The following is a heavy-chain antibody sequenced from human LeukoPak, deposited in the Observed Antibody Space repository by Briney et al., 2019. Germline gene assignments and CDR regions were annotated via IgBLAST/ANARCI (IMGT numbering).Heavy chain of an antibody. CDR1: GGSISSSSYY. D-gene: IGHD3-10*01. CDR2: IYYSGST. J-gene: IGHJ4*02. V-gene: IGHV4-39*07. Sequence: SETLSLTCTVSGGSISSSSYYWGWIRQPPGKGLEWIGSIYYSGSTYYNPSLKSRVTISVDTSKNQFSLKLSSVTAADTAAYYCARERGVIDYWGQGTLVTVSS. CDR3: ARERGVIDY.